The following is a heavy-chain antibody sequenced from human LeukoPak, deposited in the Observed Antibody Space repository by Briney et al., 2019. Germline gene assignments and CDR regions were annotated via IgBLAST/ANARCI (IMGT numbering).Heavy chain of an antibody. J-gene: IGHJ1*01. CDR2: IYYSGST. Sequence: SETLSLTCTVSGGSISSYCWSWIRQPPGKGLEWIGYIYYSGSTNYNPSPKSRGTISVATSKNQFSLKLSSVTAAHTAVSYCARGGWYKGYFQHWGQGTLVTVSS. CDR1: GGSISSYC. V-gene: IGHV4-59*01. CDR3: ARGGWYKGYFQH. D-gene: IGHD1-1*01.